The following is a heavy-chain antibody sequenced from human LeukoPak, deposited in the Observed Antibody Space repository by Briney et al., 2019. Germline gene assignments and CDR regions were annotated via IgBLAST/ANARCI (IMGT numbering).Heavy chain of an antibody. D-gene: IGHD4-23*01. J-gene: IGHJ4*02. V-gene: IGHV3-33*06. CDR3: AKDLYGGNPQLRDY. CDR1: GFTFSSYG. CDR2: IWYDGSNK. Sequence: PGGSLRLSCAASGFTFSSYGMHWVRQAPGKGLEWVVVIWYDGSNKYYADSVKGRFTISRDNSKNTLYLQMNSLRAEDTAVYYCAKDLYGGNPQLRDYWGQGTLVTVSS.